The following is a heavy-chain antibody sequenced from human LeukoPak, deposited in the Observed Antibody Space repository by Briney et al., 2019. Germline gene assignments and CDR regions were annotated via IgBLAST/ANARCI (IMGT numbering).Heavy chain of an antibody. J-gene: IGHJ5*02. Sequence: GASVKVSCKASGDTFTSYDINWVRQAPGQGLEWMGWMNHNSGNTGYAQKFQGRVTMTRNTSISTAYMELSSLRSEGTAVYYCARGSSPNYYGSGSYLLGFDPGGEGTLVTVSS. V-gene: IGHV1-8*01. CDR3: ARGSSPNYYGSGSYLLGFDP. D-gene: IGHD3-10*01. CDR1: GDTFTSYD. CDR2: MNHNSGNT.